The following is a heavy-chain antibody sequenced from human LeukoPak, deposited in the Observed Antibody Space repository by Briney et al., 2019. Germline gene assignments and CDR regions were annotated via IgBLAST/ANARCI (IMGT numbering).Heavy chain of an antibody. CDR2: INSDGSST. CDR1: GFTFSSYW. Sequence: GGSLRLSCAASGFTFSSYWMHWLRQAPGKGLVWVSRINSDGSSTSYADSVKGRFTISRDNAKNTLYLQMNSLRAEDTAVYYCARKPDYDFWSGYAYYFDYWGEGTLVTVSS. J-gene: IGHJ4*02. CDR3: ARKPDYDFWSGYAYYFDY. V-gene: IGHV3-74*01. D-gene: IGHD3-3*01.